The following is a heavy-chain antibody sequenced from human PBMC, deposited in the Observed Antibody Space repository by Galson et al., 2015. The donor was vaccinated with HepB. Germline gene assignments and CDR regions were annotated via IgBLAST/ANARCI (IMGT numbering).Heavy chain of an antibody. V-gene: IGHV3-11*06. CDR2: ISTYSRYI. CDR1: GFTFSDYY. J-gene: IGHJ4*02. CDR3: ALFPIGSGYDGPLAY. D-gene: IGHD5-12*01. Sequence: SLRLSCAASGFTFSDYYMSWIRQAPGKGLEWVSYISTYSRYITYADSVKGRFTISRDDAKNSLYLQMNSLRAEDTAVYYCALFPIGSGYDGPLAYWGQGTLITASS.